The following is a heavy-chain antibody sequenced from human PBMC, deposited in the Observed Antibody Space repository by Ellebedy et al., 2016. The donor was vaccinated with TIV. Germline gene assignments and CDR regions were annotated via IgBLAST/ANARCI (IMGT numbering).Heavy chain of an antibody. CDR1: GYALASDS. CDR3: ARDWDTALVPGTFDY. Sequence: ASVKVSCKASGYALASDSISWVRQAPGQGLEWMGGIVAHNGNRYYKQSLQDRVTMTTDTSTNTAYMELRSLRSDDTAVYYCARDWDTALVPGTFDYWGQGTLVTVSS. J-gene: IGHJ4*02. CDR2: IVAHNGNR. D-gene: IGHD5-18*01. V-gene: IGHV1-18*04.